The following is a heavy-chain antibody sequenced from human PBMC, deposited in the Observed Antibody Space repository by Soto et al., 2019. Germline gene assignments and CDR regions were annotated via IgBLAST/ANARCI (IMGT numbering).Heavy chain of an antibody. CDR2: IYSGGNT. V-gene: IGHV3-66*01. CDR3: ARDPDGDLDY. CDR1: GFSVGKNY. J-gene: IGHJ4*02. D-gene: IGHD4-17*01. Sequence: EVQLVESGGGLVQPGGSLKLSCAVSGFSVGKNYMSWVRQAPGKGLEWVSVIYSGGNTYYADSVRGRFTISRDSVKNTLYLQMNNLRVEDTAVYYCARDPDGDLDYWGQGALVSVSS.